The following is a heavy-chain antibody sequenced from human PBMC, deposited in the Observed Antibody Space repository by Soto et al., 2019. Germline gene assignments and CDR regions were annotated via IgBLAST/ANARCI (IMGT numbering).Heavy chain of an antibody. J-gene: IGHJ4*02. CDR3: AKAGFSSSWSPTYFDY. D-gene: IGHD6-13*01. V-gene: IGHV3-23*01. CDR2: ISGTGYNT. CDR1: GFTFTSYA. Sequence: EVQLLESGGGLEQPGGSLRLSCAASGFTFTSYAMNWVRLAPGKGLEWVSAISGTGYNTYYADSVKGRFTISRDNTKNTLYLQMNSLRAEDTAVYYCAKAGFSSSWSPTYFDYWGQGTLVTVSS.